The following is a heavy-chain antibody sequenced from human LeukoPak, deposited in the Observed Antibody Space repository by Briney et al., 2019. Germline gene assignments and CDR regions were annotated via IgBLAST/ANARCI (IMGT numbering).Heavy chain of an antibody. CDR3: ARDNSAGTPTYWWFDP. V-gene: IGHV1-46*01. CDR1: GFTFSSSA. J-gene: IGHJ5*02. CDR2: INPSGSGT. D-gene: IGHD1/OR15-1a*01. Sequence: ASVKVSCKASGFTFSSSAVHWVRQAPGQGLEWMGVINPSGSGTRYAQPLQGRVTMTRDTSTNTDYMELSSLTSEDTAVYYCARDNSAGTPTYWWFDPWGQGTLVTVSS.